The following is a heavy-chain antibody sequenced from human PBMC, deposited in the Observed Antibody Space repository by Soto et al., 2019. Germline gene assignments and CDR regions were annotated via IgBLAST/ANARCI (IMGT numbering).Heavy chain of an antibody. V-gene: IGHV3-33*01. Sequence: GGSLRLSCAASGFTFSSYGMHWVRQALGKGLEWVAVIWYDGSNKYYADSVKGRFTISRDNSKNTLYLQMNSLRAEDTAVYYCAREVGATVNPLLKYYFDYWGQGTLVTVSS. D-gene: IGHD4-17*01. CDR3: AREVGATVNPLLKYYFDY. CDR1: GFTFSSYG. CDR2: IWYDGSNK. J-gene: IGHJ4*02.